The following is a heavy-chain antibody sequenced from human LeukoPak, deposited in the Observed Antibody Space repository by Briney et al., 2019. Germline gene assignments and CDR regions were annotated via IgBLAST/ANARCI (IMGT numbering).Heavy chain of an antibody. D-gene: IGHD2-15*01. V-gene: IGHV1-2*02. J-gene: IGHJ5*02. CDR2: INPNSGGT. CDR1: GYTFTRYY. CDR3: ASEHCSGGSCYPLGGFDA. Sequence: ASVKVSCKASGYTFTRYYMHWVRQAPGQGLEWMGWINPNSGGTNYAQKFQGRVTKTTDTSISTAYIGLSRLRSDEPAVYCCASEHCSGGSCYPLGGFDAWGQGTLVTVSS.